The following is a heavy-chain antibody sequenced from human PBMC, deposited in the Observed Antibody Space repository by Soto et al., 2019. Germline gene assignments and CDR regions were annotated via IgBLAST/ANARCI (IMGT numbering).Heavy chain of an antibody. J-gene: IGHJ6*02. V-gene: IGHV1-69*13. CDR2: IIPIFGTA. CDR1: GGTFSSYA. CDR3: ARGLGCSSTSCYNPTDINYYGMDV. Sequence: SVKVSCKASGGTFSSYAISWVRQAPGQGLEWMGGIIPIFGTANYAQKFQGRVTITADESTSTAYMELSSLRSEDTAVYYCARGLGCSSTSCYNPTDINYYGMDVWGQGTTVTVSS. D-gene: IGHD2-2*02.